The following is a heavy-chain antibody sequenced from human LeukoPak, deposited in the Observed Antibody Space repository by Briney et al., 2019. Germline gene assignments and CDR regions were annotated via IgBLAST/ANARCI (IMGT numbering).Heavy chain of an antibody. D-gene: IGHD5-24*01. CDR3: ARGAKRWLQFKTSAGFDY. J-gene: IGHJ4*02. CDR1: GGTFSSYT. V-gene: IGHV1-69*13. Sequence: ASVKVSCKASGGTFSSYTINWVRQAPGQGLEWMGGIIPMFGTPNYAQKFQGRVTITADGSTRTAYMELSSLRSEDTAMFYCARGAKRWLQFKTSAGFDYWGQGTLVTVSS. CDR2: IIPMFGTP.